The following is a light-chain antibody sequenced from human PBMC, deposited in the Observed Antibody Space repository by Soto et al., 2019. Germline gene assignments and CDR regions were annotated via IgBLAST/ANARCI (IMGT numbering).Light chain of an antibody. Sequence: DIQMTQSPSTLSASVGDRVTITCRASQSIRGWLAWYQQKPGKAPNLLIYDASRLKSGVPSRFSGRGSGTEFTLTISSLQPDDFATYYCHQYNSFSPLTFGQGTKVEVK. V-gene: IGKV1-5*01. CDR3: HQYNSFSPLT. CDR1: QSIRGW. CDR2: DAS. J-gene: IGKJ1*01.